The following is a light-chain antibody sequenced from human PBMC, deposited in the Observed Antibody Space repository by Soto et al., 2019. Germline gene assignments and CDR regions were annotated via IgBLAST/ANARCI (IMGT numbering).Light chain of an antibody. CDR1: QTISSW. Sequence: DIQMTQSPSTLSGSVGDRVTITCRASQTISSWLAWYQQKPGKAPKLLIYKASTLKSGVPSRFSGSGSGTEFTLTISSLQPDDSATYYCKQYDRNWTFGPGTKVNIK. J-gene: IGKJ1*01. CDR3: KQYDRNWT. CDR2: KAS. V-gene: IGKV1-5*03.